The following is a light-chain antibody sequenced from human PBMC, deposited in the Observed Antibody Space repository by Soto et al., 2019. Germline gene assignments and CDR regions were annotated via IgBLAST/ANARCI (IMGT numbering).Light chain of an antibody. Sequence: DIQMTQFPSALSASVGDRVTINCRASRSISDWLAWYQQKPGKAPKLLIFDASNLQSGVPSRFSGRGSGTEFTLTISSLQPDDFATYYCLQYESYSWAFGQGTKWISN. V-gene: IGKV1-5*01. CDR2: DAS. J-gene: IGKJ1*01. CDR3: LQYESYSWA. CDR1: RSISDW.